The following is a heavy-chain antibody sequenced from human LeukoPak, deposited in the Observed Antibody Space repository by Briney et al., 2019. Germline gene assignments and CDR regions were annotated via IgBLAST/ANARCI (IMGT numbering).Heavy chain of an antibody. D-gene: IGHD3-22*01. CDR3: ARDSSGYYPSFDY. J-gene: IGHJ4*02. CDR2: IYYSGST. CDR1: GGSISSHY. V-gene: IGHV4-59*11. Sequence: SETLSLTCTVSGGSISSHYWSWIRQPPGKGLEGIGYIYYSGSTNYNPSLKSRVTISVDTSKHQFSLKLSSVTAADTAVYYCARDSSGYYPSFDYWGQGTLVTVSS.